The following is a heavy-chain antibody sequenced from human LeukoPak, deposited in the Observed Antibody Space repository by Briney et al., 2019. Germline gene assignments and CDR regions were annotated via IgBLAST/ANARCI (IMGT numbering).Heavy chain of an antibody. CDR3: AKTGPANWGSYFDY. Sequence: PGGSLRLSCAASGFTFSRYAMSWVRQAPGKGLEWVSAISGSGDSTYSTDSVKGRFTISRDNSKNTLYLQMNSVRSGDTCVYYCAKTGPANWGSYFDYWGQGTLVTVSS. J-gene: IGHJ4*02. V-gene: IGHV3-23*01. CDR1: GFTFSRYA. D-gene: IGHD7-27*01. CDR2: ISGSGDST.